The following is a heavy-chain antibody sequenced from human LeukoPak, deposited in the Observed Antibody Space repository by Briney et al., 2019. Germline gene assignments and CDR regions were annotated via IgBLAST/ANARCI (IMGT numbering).Heavy chain of an antibody. CDR1: GFTFSTYA. D-gene: IGHD3-3*01. CDR2: ISGSGGST. CDR3: AKPFGDFWSGYSHGYFDL. Sequence: GGSLRLSCAASGFTFSTYAMRWVRQAPGKGLEWVSGISGSGGSTFYADSVKGRFTISRDNSKNTLYLQMNSLRAEDTAVYYCAKPFGDFWSGYSHGYFDLWGRGTLVTVSS. V-gene: IGHV3-23*01. J-gene: IGHJ2*01.